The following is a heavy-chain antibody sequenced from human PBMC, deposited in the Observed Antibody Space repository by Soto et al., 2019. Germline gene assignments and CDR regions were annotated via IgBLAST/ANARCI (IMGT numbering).Heavy chain of an antibody. CDR1: GDSVSSNSAA. Sequence: PSQTLSLTCAISGDSVSSNSAAWNWIRQSPSRGLEWLGRTYYRSKWYNDYAVSVKGRITINPDTSKNQFSLQLNSVTPEDTALYYCARLGYCTSTRCFYYFDHWGQGTLVTVSS. V-gene: IGHV6-1*01. D-gene: IGHD2-2*01. CDR3: ARLGYCTSTRCFYYFDH. CDR2: TYYRSKWYN. J-gene: IGHJ4*02.